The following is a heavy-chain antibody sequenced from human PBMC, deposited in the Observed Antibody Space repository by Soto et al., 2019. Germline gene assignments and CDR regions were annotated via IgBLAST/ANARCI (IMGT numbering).Heavy chain of an antibody. CDR1: GFTFSSYA. CDR2: ISGSGGST. V-gene: IGHV3-23*01. D-gene: IGHD5-12*01. J-gene: IGHJ6*02. CDR3: ATRGYSGYDYYYYYGMDV. Sequence: GSLRLSCAASGFTFSSYAMSWVRQAPGKGLEWVSAISGSGGSTYYADSVKGRFTISRDNSKNTLYLQMNSLRAEDTAVYYCATRGYSGYDYYYYYGMDVWGQGTTVTVSS.